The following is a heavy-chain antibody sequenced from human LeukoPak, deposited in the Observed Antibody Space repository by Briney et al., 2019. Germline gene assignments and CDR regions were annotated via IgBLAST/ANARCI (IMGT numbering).Heavy chain of an antibody. CDR2: INAGNGNT. V-gene: IGHV1-3*03. CDR1: GYTFTSYA. D-gene: IGHD2-2*01. CDR3: ASLGGSSTGY. J-gene: IGHJ4*02. Sequence: ASVKVSCKASGYTFTSYAMHWVRQAPGQRLEWMGWINAGNGNTKYSQEFQGRVTITADESTSTAYMELSSLRSEDTAVYYCASLGGSSTGYWGQGTLVTVSS.